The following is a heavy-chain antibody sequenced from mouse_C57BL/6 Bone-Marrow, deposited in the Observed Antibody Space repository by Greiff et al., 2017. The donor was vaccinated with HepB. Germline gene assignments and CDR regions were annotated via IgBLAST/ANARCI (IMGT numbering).Heavy chain of an antibody. CDR3: ARSKTAQALYYAMDY. V-gene: IGHV1-53*01. J-gene: IGHJ4*01. CDR2: INPSNGGT. CDR1: GYTFTSYW. Sequence: QVQLQQPGTELVKPGASVKLSCKASGYTFTSYWMHWVKQRPGQGLEWIGNINPSNGGTNYNGKFKGKATLTADKSSSTAYMQLSSLTSEDSAVYFCARSKTAQALYYAMDYWGQGTSVTVSS. D-gene: IGHD3-2*02.